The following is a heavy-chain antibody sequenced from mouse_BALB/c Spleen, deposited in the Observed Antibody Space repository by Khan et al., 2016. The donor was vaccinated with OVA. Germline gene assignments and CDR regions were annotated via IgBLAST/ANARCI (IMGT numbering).Heavy chain of an antibody. CDR3: ARSVTITTVVATDFDY. Sequence: EVQLQESGPGLVKPSQSLSLTCTVTGYSITSDYAWNWIRQFPGNKLEWMGYISYSCRTCYNPSLTSRISITRDPSKNPFFLQLNSVTTEDTATYYSARSVTITTVVATDFDYWGQGTTLTVSS. CDR2: ISYSCRT. J-gene: IGHJ2*01. D-gene: IGHD1-1*01. CDR1: GYSITSDYA. V-gene: IGHV3-2*02.